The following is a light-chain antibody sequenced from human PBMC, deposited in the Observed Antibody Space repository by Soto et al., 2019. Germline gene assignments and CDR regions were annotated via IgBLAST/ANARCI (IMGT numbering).Light chain of an antibody. Sequence: DVVMTQSPLSLPVTLGQPASISCRSSQSLLSSDGDTYLNWFQQRPGPSPRRLIYKVSNRDSGVRDRFSGSGSGGDVTLKISRVEAEDVGVYYCMQGAQGPPWTFGQGTKVESK. V-gene: IGKV2-30*01. J-gene: IGKJ1*01. CDR2: KVS. CDR3: MQGAQGPPWT. CDR1: QSLLSSDGDTY.